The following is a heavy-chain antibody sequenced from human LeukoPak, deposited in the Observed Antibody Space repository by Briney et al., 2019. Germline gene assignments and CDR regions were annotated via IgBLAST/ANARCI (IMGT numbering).Heavy chain of an antibody. CDR1: GFTFSSYE. D-gene: IGHD3-10*01. J-gene: IGHJ4*02. V-gene: IGHV3-48*03. CDR2: ISSSGSTI. Sequence: GGSLRLSCAASGFTFSSYEMNWVRQAPGKGLEWVSYISSSGSTIYYADSVKGRFTISRDNSKNTLYLQMNSLRAEDTAVYYCASLLWFGERTNDYWGQGTLVTVSS. CDR3: ASLLWFGERTNDY.